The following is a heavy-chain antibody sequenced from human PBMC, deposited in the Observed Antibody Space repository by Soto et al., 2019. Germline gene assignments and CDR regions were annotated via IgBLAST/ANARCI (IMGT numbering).Heavy chain of an antibody. Sequence: GGSLRLSCAASGFTFSSYAMHWVRQAPGKGLEWVAVISYDGSNKYYADSVKGRFTISRDNSKNTLYLQMNSLRAEDTAVYYCARDPGVDTAMVKLYFDYWGQGTLVTVSS. CDR3: ARDPGVDTAMVKLYFDY. CDR2: ISYDGSNK. J-gene: IGHJ4*02. V-gene: IGHV3-30-3*01. D-gene: IGHD5-18*01. CDR1: GFTFSSYA.